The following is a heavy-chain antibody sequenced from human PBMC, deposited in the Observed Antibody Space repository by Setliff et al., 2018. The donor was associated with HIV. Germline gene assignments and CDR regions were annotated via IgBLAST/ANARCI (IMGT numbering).Heavy chain of an antibody. Sequence: SETLSLTCAVSGYSISSGSYWAWIRQPPGKGLEWIGSIYHSGTTYYNPSLKSRVTISVDTSKNQFSLRLRSVTAADTAVYYCARVSCSSWYSIPRYYYYSMDVWGNGTTVTVSS. CDR3: ARVSCSSWYSIPRYYYYSMDV. CDR2: IYHSGTT. J-gene: IGHJ6*03. D-gene: IGHD6-13*01. V-gene: IGHV4-38-2*01. CDR1: GYSISSGSY.